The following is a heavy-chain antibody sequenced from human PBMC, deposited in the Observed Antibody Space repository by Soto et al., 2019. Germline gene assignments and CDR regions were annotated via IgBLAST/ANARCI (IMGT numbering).Heavy chain of an antibody. V-gene: IGHV4-4*02. CDR3: AKAPASIAAAGMIDY. Sequence: QVQLQESGPGLVKPSWTLSLTCAVSGGSISSSNWWSWVRQPPGKGLEWIGEIYHSGSTDYNPSLKRRVTISEDKSKNQFPLKLSPVTAADTAVYYCAKAPASIAAAGMIDYWGQGTLVTVSS. CDR2: IYHSGST. J-gene: IGHJ4*02. D-gene: IGHD6-13*01. CDR1: GGSISSSNW.